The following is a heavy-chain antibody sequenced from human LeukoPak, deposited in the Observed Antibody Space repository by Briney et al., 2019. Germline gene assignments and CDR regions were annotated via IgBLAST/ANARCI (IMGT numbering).Heavy chain of an antibody. J-gene: IGHJ3*02. CDR1: GFTFSSYV. CDR3: AVSGEDDAFDI. CDR2: ISYDGSNK. Sequence: GGSLRLSCAASGFTFSSYVMHWVRQAPRKGLEWVAFISYDGSNKYYADSVKGRFTISRDNSKNTLYLQMNSLRAEDTAVYYCAVSGEDDAFDIWGQGTMVTVSS. V-gene: IGHV3-30*03. D-gene: IGHD3-10*02.